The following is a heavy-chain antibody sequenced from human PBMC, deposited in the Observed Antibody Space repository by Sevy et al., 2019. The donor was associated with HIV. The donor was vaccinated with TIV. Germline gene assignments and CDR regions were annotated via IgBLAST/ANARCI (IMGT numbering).Heavy chain of an antibody. D-gene: IGHD5-18*01. Sequence: SETLSLTCTVSGDSISSYFWSWIRQPPGKGLEWIGYIYYSGSTNYNPSLKSRVTISADTSKNQFSLKLTSVTAADTAVYYCARAGTAMSYFDYWGQGTLVTVSS. J-gene: IGHJ4*02. V-gene: IGHV4-59*01. CDR3: ARAGTAMSYFDY. CDR1: GDSISSYF. CDR2: IYYSGST.